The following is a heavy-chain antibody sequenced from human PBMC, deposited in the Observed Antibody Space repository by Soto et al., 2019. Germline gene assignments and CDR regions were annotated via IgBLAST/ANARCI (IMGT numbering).Heavy chain of an antibody. Sequence: EVQLVESGGGLVKPGGSLRLSCAASGFTFSNAWRNWFRKAPGKGLGWVGRIKSKTDGGTTDYAAPVKGRFTISRDDSKNTLYLQMNSLKTEDTAVYYCTTTDSSGYYSAFDIWGQGTMVTVSS. CDR2: IKSKTDGGTT. CDR1: GFTFSNAW. J-gene: IGHJ3*02. CDR3: TTTDSSGYYSAFDI. D-gene: IGHD3-22*01. V-gene: IGHV3-15*07.